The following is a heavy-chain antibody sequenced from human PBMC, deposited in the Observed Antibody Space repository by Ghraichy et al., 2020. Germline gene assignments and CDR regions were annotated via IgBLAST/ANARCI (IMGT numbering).Heavy chain of an antibody. CDR3: ARDRPNYYYYGMDV. Sequence: ASVKVSCKASGYTFTSYGISWVRQAPGQGLEWMGWISAYNGNTNYAQKLQGRVTMTTDTSTSTAYMELRSLRSDDTAVYYCARDRPNYYYYGMDVWGQGTTVAVSS. CDR1: GYTFTSYG. J-gene: IGHJ6*02. CDR2: ISAYNGNT. V-gene: IGHV1-18*01.